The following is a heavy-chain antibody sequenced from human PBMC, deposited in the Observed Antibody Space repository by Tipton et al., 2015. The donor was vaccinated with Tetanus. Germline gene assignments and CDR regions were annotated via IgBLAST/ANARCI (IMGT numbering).Heavy chain of an antibody. CDR1: GFTFSSYA. J-gene: IGHJ4*02. D-gene: IGHD2-15*01. CDR3: ARAPYCSGGSCYPDY. CDR2: ISYDGSNK. V-gene: IGHV3-30*04. Sequence: SLRLSCAASGFTFSSYAMHWVRQAPGKGLEWVAVISYDGSNKYYADSVKGRFTISRDNSKNTLYLQMNSLRAEDTAVYYCARAPYCSGGSCYPDYWGQGTLVTVSS.